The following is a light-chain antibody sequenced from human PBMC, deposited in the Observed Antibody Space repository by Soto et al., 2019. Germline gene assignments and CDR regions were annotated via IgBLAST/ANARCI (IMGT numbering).Light chain of an antibody. V-gene: IGKV3-15*01. J-gene: IGKJ2*01. Sequence: EIAMTQSPTTVSVSPGERATLSCRASKSVSSKLAWYQQKPGQPPRLLFFDASARATGVPDRFRGSGSGTEYILTISGLQSEDFAVYYCQQYNDWPPYTFGQGTKLE. CDR3: QQYNDWPPYT. CDR2: DAS. CDR1: KSVSSK.